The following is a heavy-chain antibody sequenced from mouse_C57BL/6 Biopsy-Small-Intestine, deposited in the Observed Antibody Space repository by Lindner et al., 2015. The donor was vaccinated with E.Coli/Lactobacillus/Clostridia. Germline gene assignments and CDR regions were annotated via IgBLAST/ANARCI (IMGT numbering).Heavy chain of an antibody. Sequence: VQLQESGAELAKPGASVKLPCKTSGYTFTTYWMNWVRQRPGQGLEWIGYINPSSGYTKFNQKFKDKATLTADKSSNTAYMQLSSLTYEDSAVYYCARAFVSGSCGAMDYWGQGTSVTVSS. CDR2: INPSSGYT. CDR3: ARAFVSGSCGAMDY. D-gene: IGHD1-1*01. CDR1: GYTFTTYW. J-gene: IGHJ4*01. V-gene: IGHV1-7*01.